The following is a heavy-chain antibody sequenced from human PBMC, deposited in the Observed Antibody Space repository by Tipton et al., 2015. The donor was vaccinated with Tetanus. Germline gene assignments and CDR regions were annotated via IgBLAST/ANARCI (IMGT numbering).Heavy chain of an antibody. Sequence: SLRLSCVASGFSVSSNYLSWVRQAPGKGLEWVSVIYSGGSTYYGDSVKGRFIASRDDSKNTVYLQMNSLRAEDTAVYYCAGYLDLGGEHWFDPWGQGTLVTVSS. D-gene: IGHD3-16*01. CDR3: AGYLDLGGEHWFDP. V-gene: IGHV3-66*01. CDR2: IYSGGST. CDR1: GFSVSSNY. J-gene: IGHJ5*02.